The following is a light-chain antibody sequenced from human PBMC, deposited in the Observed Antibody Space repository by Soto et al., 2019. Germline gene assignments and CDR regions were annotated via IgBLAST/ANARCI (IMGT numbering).Light chain of an antibody. CDR2: AAS. V-gene: IGKV1-39*01. J-gene: IGKJ1*01. Sequence: DLPMTQSPSSLSASVGDRVTITCRASQSINSYLNWYQQRPGKAPKVLIYAASTLQSGVPSRFRGSGSGTDFTLTISALQPEDFATYYCQQSYSTSWTFGQGTKVEIK. CDR3: QQSYSTSWT. CDR1: QSINSY.